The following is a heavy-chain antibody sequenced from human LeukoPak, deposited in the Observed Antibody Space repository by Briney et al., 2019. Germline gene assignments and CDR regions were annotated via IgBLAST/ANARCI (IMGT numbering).Heavy chain of an antibody. Sequence: GASVRVSCKTSGYTFSNFGINWVRQAPGQGLEWMGWISGNNDNPNYGQKFQGRFTVTTDSPTSTAYMELRNLTFDDTAVYYCARDGTSADDYWGQGTLVTVSS. V-gene: IGHV1-18*01. CDR3: ARDGTSADDY. CDR2: ISGNNDNP. J-gene: IGHJ4*02. CDR1: GYTFSNFG. D-gene: IGHD1-26*01.